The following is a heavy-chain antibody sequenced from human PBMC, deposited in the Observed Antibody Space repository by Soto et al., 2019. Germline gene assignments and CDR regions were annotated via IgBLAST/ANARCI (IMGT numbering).Heavy chain of an antibody. D-gene: IGHD2-8*01. V-gene: IGHV1-18*01. Sequence: QVELVQSGPEVKKPGASVKVSCKASGYSFSNSGFSWMRQAPGQGLEWMGWISTYNGNTNYAQKFQGRLSMTRDTSTTTACMELTTLGSDDTAVYYCARDEYNNGRNWLNPWGQGTLVTVTS. CDR2: ISTYNGNT. J-gene: IGHJ5*02. CDR3: ARDEYNNGRNWLNP. CDR1: GYSFSNSG.